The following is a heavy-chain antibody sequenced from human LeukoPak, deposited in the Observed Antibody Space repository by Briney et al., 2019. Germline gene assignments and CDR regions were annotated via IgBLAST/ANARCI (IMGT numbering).Heavy chain of an antibody. D-gene: IGHD2-2*01. CDR3: AKDRHAPGRYCSSTSCLPFDP. Sequence: GGSLRLSCAASGFTFSSYDMSWVRQAPGKGLEWVSAISGSGGSTYYADSVKGRFTISRDNSEKKLYLQMNSLRVEDTAVYYCAKDRHAPGRYCSSTSCLPFDPWGQGTLVTVSS. CDR2: ISGSGGST. V-gene: IGHV3-23*01. CDR1: GFTFSSYD. J-gene: IGHJ5*02.